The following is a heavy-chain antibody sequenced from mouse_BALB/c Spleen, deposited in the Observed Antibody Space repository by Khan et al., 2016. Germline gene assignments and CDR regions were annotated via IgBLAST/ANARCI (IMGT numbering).Heavy chain of an antibody. D-gene: IGHD2-3*01. J-gene: IGHJ4*01. CDR2: INTYTGEP. V-gene: IGHV9-3-1*01. CDR3: ASIYDGYYVGLYYAMDY. CDR1: GYTFINYG. Sequence: QVQLKQSGPELKKPGETVKISCKASGYTFINYGMNWVKQAPGKGLKWMGWINTYTGEPTYADDFKGRFVFSLETSASTAYLQINNLKNEDTATYFCASIYDGYYVGLYYAMDYWGQGTSVTVSS.